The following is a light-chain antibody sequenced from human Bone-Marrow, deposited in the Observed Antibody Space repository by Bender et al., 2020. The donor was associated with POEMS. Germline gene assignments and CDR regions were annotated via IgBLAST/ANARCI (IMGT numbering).Light chain of an antibody. Sequence: QSALTQPASVSGSPGQSVTISCTGTSSDIGGYKHVSWYQQHPGKAPRLLIHEVSNRPSGISNRFSGSKSGNTASLSISGLMAEDEADYYCCSYAGRGTYLVFGGGTRLTVL. CDR3: CSYAGRGTYLV. CDR2: EVS. CDR1: SSDIGGYKH. V-gene: IGLV2-23*02. J-gene: IGLJ2*01.